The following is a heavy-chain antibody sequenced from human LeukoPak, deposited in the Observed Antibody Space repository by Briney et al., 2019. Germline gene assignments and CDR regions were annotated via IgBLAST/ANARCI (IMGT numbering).Heavy chain of an antibody. CDR1: AGSISSYY. CDR3: ARDRYYYGSGTYGLDY. V-gene: IGHV4-39*07. J-gene: IGHJ4*02. CDR2: IYYSGST. D-gene: IGHD3-10*01. Sequence: SETLSLTCTVSAGSISSYYWSWIRQPPGKGLEWIGSIYYSGSTYCNPSLKSRVTISVDTSKNQFSLKLSSVTAADTAVYYCARDRYYYGSGTYGLDYWGQGTLVTVSS.